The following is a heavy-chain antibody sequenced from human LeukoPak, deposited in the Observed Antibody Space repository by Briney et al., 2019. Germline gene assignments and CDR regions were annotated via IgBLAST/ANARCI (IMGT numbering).Heavy chain of an antibody. J-gene: IGHJ5*02. CDR1: GFTFDNYA. V-gene: IGHV3-23*01. D-gene: IGHD2-2*01. Sequence: GGSLRLSCAASGFTFDNYAMNWVRQAPGKGLEWVSVISGSGGSTYYADSVKGRFTISRDNSKNTLSLQMNSLRAEDTAVYYCAKDGLTRCCSWFDPWGQGTLVTVSS. CDR2: ISGSGGST. CDR3: AKDGLTRCCSWFDP.